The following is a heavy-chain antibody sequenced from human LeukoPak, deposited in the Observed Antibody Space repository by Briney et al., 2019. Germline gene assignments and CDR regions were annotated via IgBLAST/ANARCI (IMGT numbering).Heavy chain of an antibody. V-gene: IGHV3-66*01. CDR2: IYSGGST. CDR1: DFPAVTNY. J-gene: IGHJ6*02. Sequence: GGSLNPSVEPLDFPAVTNYLAWVGQAQGRGLEGAPVIYSGGSTYYADSVKGRFTISRDNSKNTLYLQMNSLRAEDTAVYYCAKDLPPVGGGMDVWGQGTTVTVSS. D-gene: IGHD1-26*01. CDR3: AKDLPPVGGGMDV.